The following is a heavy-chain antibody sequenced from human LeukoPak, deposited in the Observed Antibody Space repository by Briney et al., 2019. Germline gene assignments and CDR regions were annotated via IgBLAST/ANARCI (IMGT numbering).Heavy chain of an antibody. CDR2: ISSSSSYI. CDR1: GFTFGDYA. J-gene: IGHJ5*02. V-gene: IGHV3-21*01. CDR3: ARDYYDSSGSSWFDP. Sequence: GGSLRLSCTASGFTFGDYAMSWVRQAPGKGLEWVSSISSSSSYIYYADSVKGRFTISRDNAKNSLYLQMNSLRAEDTAVYYCARDYYDSSGSSWFDPWGQGTLVTVSS. D-gene: IGHD3-22*01.